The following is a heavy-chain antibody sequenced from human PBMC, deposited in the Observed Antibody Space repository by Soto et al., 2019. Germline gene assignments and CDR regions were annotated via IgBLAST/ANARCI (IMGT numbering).Heavy chain of an antibody. J-gene: IGHJ4*02. CDR2: ITAKGDID. D-gene: IGHD3-3*01. Sequence: GGSLRLSCAASGFTFSDYVMTWVRQAPGKGLDWVSSITAKGDIDAYSDSVRGRFTISRDNSKNTLYLQMNSLRAEDTAVYYCAKGEDYDFWSGYYRYYFDYWGQGTLVTVSS. CDR1: GFTFSDYV. V-gene: IGHV3-23*01. CDR3: AKGEDYDFWSGYYRYYFDY.